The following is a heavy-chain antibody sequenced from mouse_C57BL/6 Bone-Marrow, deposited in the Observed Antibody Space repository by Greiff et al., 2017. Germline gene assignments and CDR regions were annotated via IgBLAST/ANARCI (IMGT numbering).Heavy chain of an antibody. J-gene: IGHJ3*01. CDR3: ARWDYDYGPFAY. CDR2: IYPGDGDT. CDR1: GYAFSSSW. Sequence: QVQLQQSGPELVKPGASVKISCKASGYAFSSSWMNWVKQRPGKGLEWIGRIYPGDGDTNYNGTFKGKATLTADNSSSTAYMQLSSLTSEDSAVYFCARWDYDYGPFAYWGQGTLVTVSA. D-gene: IGHD2-4*01. V-gene: IGHV1-82*01.